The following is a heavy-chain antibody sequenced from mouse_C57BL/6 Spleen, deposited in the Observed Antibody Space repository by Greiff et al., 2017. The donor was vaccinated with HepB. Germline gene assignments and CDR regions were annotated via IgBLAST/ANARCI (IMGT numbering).Heavy chain of an antibody. CDR3: AREGSPSTVVATDY. Sequence: QVQLQQSGAELARPGASVKLSCKASGYTFTSYGISWVKQRTGQGLEWIGEIYPRSGNTYYNEKFKGKATLTADKSSSTAYMELRSLTSEDAAVYFCAREGSPSTVVATDYWGQGTTLTVSS. V-gene: IGHV1-81*01. J-gene: IGHJ2*01. D-gene: IGHD1-1*01. CDR2: IYPRSGNT. CDR1: GYTFTSYG.